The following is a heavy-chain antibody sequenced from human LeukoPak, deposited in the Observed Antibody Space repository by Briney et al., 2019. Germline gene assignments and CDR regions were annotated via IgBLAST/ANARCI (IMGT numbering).Heavy chain of an antibody. D-gene: IGHD3-3*01. CDR3: ARAYYDFWSGYYDPFDY. J-gene: IGHJ4*02. Sequence: ASVKVSCKASGYTFTGYYMHWVRQAPGQGLEWMGRINPNSGGINYAQKFQGRVTMTRDTSISTAYMELSRLRSDDTAVYYCARAYYDFWSGYYDPFDYWGQGTLVTVSS. V-gene: IGHV1-2*06. CDR2: INPNSGGI. CDR1: GYTFTGYY.